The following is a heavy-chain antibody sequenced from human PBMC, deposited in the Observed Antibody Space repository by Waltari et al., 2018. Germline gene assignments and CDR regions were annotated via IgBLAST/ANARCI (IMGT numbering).Heavy chain of an antibody. V-gene: IGHV4-31*03. Sequence: QVQLHESGPGLVEPSQTLSLTCSVPGASVGRGGSFWSWVRQPPGKGLEWIGHFYYTGLTYYNPSLKSRASISFDKSKNQFSLNLSSVTAADTAMYFCARLLGSSWYLNWFDPWGQGMLVTVAS. CDR1: GASVGRGGSF. J-gene: IGHJ5*02. CDR3: ARLLGSSWYLNWFDP. D-gene: IGHD6-13*01. CDR2: FYYTGLT.